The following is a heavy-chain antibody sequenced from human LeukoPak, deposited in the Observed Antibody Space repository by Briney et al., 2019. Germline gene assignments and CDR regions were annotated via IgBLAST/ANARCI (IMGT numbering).Heavy chain of an antibody. CDR2: IFSGGTT. D-gene: IGHD3-10*01. CDR3: SRFSGPGMQHYYYYMDV. V-gene: IGHV3-53*01. CDR1: GFSVSMKY. Sequence: GESLRLSCAASGFSVSMKYMTWVHQAPGKGLEWVSVIFSGGTTYYADSVKGRFTVSRDNSKNMMYLQMNSLRAEDAAVYYCSRFSGPGMQHYYYYMDVWSTGTTVTVSS. J-gene: IGHJ6*03.